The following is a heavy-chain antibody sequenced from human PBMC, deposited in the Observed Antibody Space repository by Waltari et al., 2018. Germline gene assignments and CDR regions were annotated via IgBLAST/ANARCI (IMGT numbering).Heavy chain of an antibody. CDR1: GDSIRSHF. D-gene: IGHD3-22*01. V-gene: IGHV4-59*11. Sequence: VQLQESGPGLVKPSETLSLRCNVSGDSIRSHFWSWIRQAPGKGLEWIGNMYFSGTKDNNTSPKSRVAISIDTSKNHFSLNLRSVTAADTDIYYWARLPRGSVIIGAFDIWGQGTQVTVSS. CDR3: ARLPRGSVIIGAFDI. CDR2: MYFSGTK. J-gene: IGHJ3*02.